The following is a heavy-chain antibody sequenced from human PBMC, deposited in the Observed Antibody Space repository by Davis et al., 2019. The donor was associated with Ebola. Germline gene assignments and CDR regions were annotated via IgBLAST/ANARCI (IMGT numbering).Heavy chain of an antibody. CDR1: GYSFTSYW. Sequence: GESLKISCKGSGYSFTSYWISWVRQMPGKGLEWMGRIDPSDSYTNYSPSFQGHVTISADKSISTAYLQWSSLKASDTAMYYCARHEPIAAADHYYYYGMDVWGQGTTVTVSS. J-gene: IGHJ6*02. CDR2: IDPSDSYT. V-gene: IGHV5-10-1*01. CDR3: ARHEPIAAADHYYYYGMDV. D-gene: IGHD6-13*01.